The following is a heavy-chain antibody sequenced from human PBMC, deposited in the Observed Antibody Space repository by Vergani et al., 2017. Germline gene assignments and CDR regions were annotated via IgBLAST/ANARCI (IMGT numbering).Heavy chain of an antibody. CDR3: ARYGSGSYISPFDY. D-gene: IGHD3-10*01. CDR1: GFTFDDYA. J-gene: IGHJ4*02. V-gene: IGHV3-9*01. CDR2: ISWNSGSI. Sequence: EVQLVESGGGLVQPGRSLRLSCAASGFTFDDYAMHWVRQAPGKGLEWVSGISWNSGSIGYADSVKGRFTISRDNAKNSLYLQMNSLRAEDTAVYYCARYGSGSYISPFDYWGQGTLVTVSS.